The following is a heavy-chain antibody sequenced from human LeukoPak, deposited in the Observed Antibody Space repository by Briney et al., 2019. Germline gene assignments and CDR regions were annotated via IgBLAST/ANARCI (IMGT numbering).Heavy chain of an antibody. Sequence: GASVKVSCKASGYTFTNHAVHWVRQAPGQGLEWMGWMNTYSGNPSYAQAFRGRSVFSLDTSVSTAYLEISSLKTEDTAVYYCARRGQQPAAFDYWAPGTLVTVSS. CDR2: MNTYSGNP. J-gene: IGHJ4*02. D-gene: IGHD6-13*01. CDR3: ARRGQQPAAFDY. V-gene: IGHV7-4-1*02. CDR1: GYTFTNHA.